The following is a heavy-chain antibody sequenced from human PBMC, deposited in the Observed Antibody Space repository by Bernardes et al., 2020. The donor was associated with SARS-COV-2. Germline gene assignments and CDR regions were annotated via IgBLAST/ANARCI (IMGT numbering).Heavy chain of an antibody. CDR1: SGSISNSNYY. V-gene: IGHV4-39*01. CDR3: AGSSCGRDCYIGGLRSWDYGMDV. Sequence: SETLSLTCTVSSGSISNSNYYWGWIRQPPGKGLEWIGSIYSSGTTYKNPSLQSRVTKSVDTSKNQFSLRLSSVTAADTAVYYCAGSSCGRDCYIGGLRSWDYGMDVWGQGTTVTVSS. CDR2: IYSSGTT. J-gene: IGHJ6*02. D-gene: IGHD2-21*02.